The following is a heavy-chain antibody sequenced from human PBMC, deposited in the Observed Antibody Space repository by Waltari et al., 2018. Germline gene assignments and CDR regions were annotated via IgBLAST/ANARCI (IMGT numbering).Heavy chain of an antibody. CDR3: AASVGVAPNY. V-gene: IGHV3-7*01. CDR2: IKQDESEK. J-gene: IGHJ4*01. Sequence: EVQLVESGGGLVQPGGSLRLHCPAAGSTFHNYWMNWVRQAPGKGLEWVAKIKQDESEKYYVDSVKGRFTISRDNTKNSLYLQMNSLRAEDTAVYYCAASVGVAPNYWGHGTLVTVSS. D-gene: IGHD6-19*01. CDR1: GSTFHNYW.